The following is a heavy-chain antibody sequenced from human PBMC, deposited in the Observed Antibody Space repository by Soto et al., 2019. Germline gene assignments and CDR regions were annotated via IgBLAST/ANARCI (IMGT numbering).Heavy chain of an antibody. J-gene: IGHJ4*02. CDR3: ASPSGSGWYYFDY. Sequence: EVQLVESGGGLVQPGGSLRLSCAASEFTFSTYWMHWVRQVPGKGLVWVARINSDGSSTPYADSVKGRFTISRDNAKNKLYLQMNSLRAEDTAVYYWASPSGSGWYYFDYWGQGTLVTVSS. V-gene: IGHV3-74*03. D-gene: IGHD6-19*01. CDR1: EFTFSTYW. CDR2: INSDGSST.